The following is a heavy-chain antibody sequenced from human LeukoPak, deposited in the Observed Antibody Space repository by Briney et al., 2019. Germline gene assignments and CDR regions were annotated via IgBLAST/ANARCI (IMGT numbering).Heavy chain of an antibody. J-gene: IGHJ4*02. V-gene: IGHV3-48*01. CDR2: ISSSSSTI. D-gene: IGHD3-22*01. Sequence: GGSLRLSCAASGFTFSSYSMNWVRQAPGKGLEWVSYISSSSSTIYYADSVKGRFTISRDNAKNSLYLQMNSLRAEDTAVYHCARAGITMIVVDHYFDYWGQGTLVTVSS. CDR1: GFTFSSYS. CDR3: ARAGITMIVVDHYFDY.